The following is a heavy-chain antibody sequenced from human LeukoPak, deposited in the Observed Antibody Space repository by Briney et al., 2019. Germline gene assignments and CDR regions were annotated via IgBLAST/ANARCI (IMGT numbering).Heavy chain of an antibody. J-gene: IGHJ4*02. CDR3: ARGGRNIVVVPAAMPFRY. CDR1: GYTFTGYY. V-gene: IGHV1-2*02. CDR2: INPNSGGT. Sequence: ASVKVSCKASGYTFTGYYMHWVRQAPGQGLEWMGWINPNSGGTNYAQKFQGRVTMTRDMSISTAYMELSRLRSDDTAVYYCARGGRNIVVVPAAMPFRYWGQGTLVTVSX. D-gene: IGHD2-2*01.